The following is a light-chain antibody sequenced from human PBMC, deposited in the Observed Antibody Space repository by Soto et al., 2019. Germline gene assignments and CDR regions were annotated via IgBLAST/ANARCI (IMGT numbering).Light chain of an antibody. Sequence: DIQMTQSPSTLSASVGDRVTITCRASQSISSWLAWYQQKPGKAPKLLIYAASSLQSGVPSRFSGSGSGTEFTLTISSLQSEDFAVYYCQQYNYWPVFGGGTKVDIK. CDR1: QSISSW. CDR3: QQYNYWPV. J-gene: IGKJ4*01. CDR2: AAS. V-gene: IGKV1-5*01.